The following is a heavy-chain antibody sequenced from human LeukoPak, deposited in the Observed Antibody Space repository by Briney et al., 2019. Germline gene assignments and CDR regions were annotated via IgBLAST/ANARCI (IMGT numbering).Heavy chain of an antibody. CDR1: GFTFNNYA. CDR3: AKGLGDFGRTGAFDI. J-gene: IGHJ3*02. CDR2: INGGGTGT. V-gene: IGHV3-23*01. D-gene: IGHD2-21*02. Sequence: GGSLRLSCAASGFTFNNYALSWVRQTPEKGLEWVSAINGGGTGTYYADSVKGRFTISRDNSKNTLYLQMNSLRAEDTALYYCAKGLGDFGRTGAFDIWGQGTMVSVSS.